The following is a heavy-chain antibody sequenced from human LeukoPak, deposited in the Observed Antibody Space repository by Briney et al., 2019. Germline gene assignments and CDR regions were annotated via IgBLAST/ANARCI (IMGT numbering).Heavy chain of an antibody. CDR2: ISGSGGST. V-gene: IGHV3-23*01. CDR3: AADYYDSSGFDY. J-gene: IGHJ4*02. CDR1: GFTFSSYA. D-gene: IGHD3-22*01. Sequence: PGGSLRLSCAASGFTFSSYAMSWVRQAPGKGLEWVSAISGSGGSTYYADSVKGRFTISRDNSKNTLYLQMNSLRAEDTALYHCAADYYDSSGFDYWGQGTLVTVSS.